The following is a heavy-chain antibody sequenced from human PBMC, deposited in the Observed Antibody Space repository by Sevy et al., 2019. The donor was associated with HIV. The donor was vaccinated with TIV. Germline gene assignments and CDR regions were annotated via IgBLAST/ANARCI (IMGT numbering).Heavy chain of an antibody. CDR2: INPNSGST. D-gene: IGHD2-15*01. Sequence: ASVKVSCKASGYTFTGHYMHWVRQAPGQGLEWMGWINPNSGSTDYAQKFQGRVTLTRDTSISTAYLELSRLTSDDTAVYYCARVCPYCSSGSCYSPQDAFNIWGRGTIVTVSS. CDR1: GYTFTGHY. CDR3: ARVCPYCSSGSCYSPQDAFNI. J-gene: IGHJ3*02. V-gene: IGHV1-2*02.